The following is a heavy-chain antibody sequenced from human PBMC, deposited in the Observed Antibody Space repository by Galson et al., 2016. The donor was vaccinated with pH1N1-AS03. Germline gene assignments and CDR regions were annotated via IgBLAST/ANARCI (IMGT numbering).Heavy chain of an antibody. V-gene: IGHV2-70*11. CDR1: GFSLTTSGMC. Sequence: PALVKPTQTLTLTCAISGFSLTTSGMCVTWIRQPPGKALEWLARIDWDDDKYFSTSLKTRLTISRDTSKHHVVLTLTNVGPEDTGTYYCARGIRPYYYSMAVWGQGTTVNVSS. CDR2: IDWDDDK. D-gene: IGHD3-3*02. CDR3: ARGIRPYYYSMAV. J-gene: IGHJ6*02.